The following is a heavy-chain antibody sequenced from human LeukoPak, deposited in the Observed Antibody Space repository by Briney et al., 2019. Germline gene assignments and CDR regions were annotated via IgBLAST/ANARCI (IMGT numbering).Heavy chain of an antibody. CDR1: GLTFSNFA. D-gene: IGHD6-19*01. J-gene: IGHJ2*01. V-gene: IGHV3-23*01. CDR3: AKDALPVAERGALWYFDL. CDR2: IRGNGVTT. Sequence: TGGSLRLSCSASGLTFSNFAMSWVRQAPGKGLEWVSGIRGNGVTTNYAGSVRGRFTISRDNSKNTLYLQMSSLRDEDTAVYYCAKDALPVAERGALWYFDLWGRGTLVAVSS.